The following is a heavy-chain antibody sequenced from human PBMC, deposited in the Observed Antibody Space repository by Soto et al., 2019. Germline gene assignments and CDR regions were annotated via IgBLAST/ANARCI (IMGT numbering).Heavy chain of an antibody. V-gene: IGHV4-31*03. CDR1: GGSISSGGYY. J-gene: IGHJ4*02. Sequence: PSETLSLTCTVSGGSISSGGYYWSWIRQHPGKGLEWIGYIYYSGSTYYNPSLKSRVTISVDTSKNQFSLKLSSVTAADTAVYYCARDSRGGNDYGGNLGFDYWGQGTLVTVSS. D-gene: IGHD4-17*01. CDR3: ARDSRGGNDYGGNLGFDY. CDR2: IYYSGST.